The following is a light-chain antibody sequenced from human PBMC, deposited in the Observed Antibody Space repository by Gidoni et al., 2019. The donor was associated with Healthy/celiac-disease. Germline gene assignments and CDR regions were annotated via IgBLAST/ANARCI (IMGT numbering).Light chain of an antibody. CDR1: SSDVGFYNY. V-gene: IGLV2-11*01. CDR3: CSYAGSYSYV. CDR2: DVS. J-gene: IGLJ1*01. Sequence: QSALTQPRSVSGSPGPSGTISCTGTSSDVGFYNYVSWYQQHPGKAPQLIIYDVSKRPSGVPDRFSGSKSGNTAPLTISGLRAEDEADYYCCSYAGSYSYVFGSGTEVTVL.